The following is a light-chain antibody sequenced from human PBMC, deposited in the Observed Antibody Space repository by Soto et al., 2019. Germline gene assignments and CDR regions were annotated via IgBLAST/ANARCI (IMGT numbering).Light chain of an antibody. CDR1: QSVNLN. CDR3: QQRSNWPPT. J-gene: IGKJ1*01. Sequence: EIMMTQSPGTLSVSPGEGATLSCTASQSVNLNLAWYQQKPGQAPRLLIFDAYNRATGIPGRFSGSGSGTDFTLTISSLEPEDFAVYYCQQRSNWPPTFGQGTKVDIK. CDR2: DAY. V-gene: IGKV3-11*01.